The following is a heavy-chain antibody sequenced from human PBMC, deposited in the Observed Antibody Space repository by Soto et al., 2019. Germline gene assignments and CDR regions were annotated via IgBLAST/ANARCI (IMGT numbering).Heavy chain of an antibody. CDR1: GGTFSSYA. J-gene: IGHJ5*02. CDR3: ARSVTTMRSGPYNWFDP. CDR2: IIPIFGTA. D-gene: IGHD4-4*01. V-gene: IGHV1-69*13. Sequence: ASVKVSCKASGGTFSSYAISWVRQAPGQGLEWMGGIIPIFGTANYAQKFQGRVTITADESTSTAYMELSSLRSEDTAVYYCARSVTTMRSGPYNWFDPWGQGTLVTVSS.